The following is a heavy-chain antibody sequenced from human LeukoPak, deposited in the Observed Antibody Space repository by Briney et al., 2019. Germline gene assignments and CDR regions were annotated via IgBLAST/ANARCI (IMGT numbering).Heavy chain of an antibody. Sequence: GGSLRLSCTVSGFPVSINSMSWVRQAPGKGLEWVSFIYSGGNTHYSDSVKGRFIISRDNSRNTLYLQMHSLRAEDTAVYYCAKDRPYISSWYGCSTPWGQGTLVTVSS. J-gene: IGHJ5*02. CDR3: AKDRPYISSWYGCSTP. D-gene: IGHD2-2*01. CDR2: IYSGGNT. CDR1: GFPVSINS. V-gene: IGHV3-53*01.